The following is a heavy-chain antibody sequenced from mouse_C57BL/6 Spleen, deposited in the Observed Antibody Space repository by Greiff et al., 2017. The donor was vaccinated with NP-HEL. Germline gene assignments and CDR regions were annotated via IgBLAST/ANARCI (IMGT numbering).Heavy chain of an antibody. CDR2: IDPEDGDT. Sequence: VQLQQSGAELVRPGASVKLSCTASGFNIKDYYMHWVKQRPEQGLEWIGRIDPEDGDTEYAPKFQGKATMTADTSSNTAYLQLSSLTSEDTAVYYCTTGSSGHYYAMDYWGQGTSVTVSS. V-gene: IGHV14-1*01. CDR1: GFNIKDYY. CDR3: TTGSSGHYYAMDY. J-gene: IGHJ4*01. D-gene: IGHD3-2*02.